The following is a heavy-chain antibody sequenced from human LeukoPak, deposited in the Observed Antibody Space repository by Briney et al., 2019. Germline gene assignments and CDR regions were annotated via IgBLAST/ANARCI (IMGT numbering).Heavy chain of an antibody. Sequence: SETLSLTCTVSGGSISSYYWSWIRQPPGKGLEWIGDIYYSGSTNYNPSLKSRVTISVDTSKNQFSLKLSSVTAADTAVYYCAREGRCSGGSCFRGWFDPWGQGTLVTVSS. CDR2: IYYSGST. J-gene: IGHJ5*02. V-gene: IGHV4-59*01. CDR1: GGSISSYY. D-gene: IGHD2-15*01. CDR3: AREGRCSGGSCFRGWFDP.